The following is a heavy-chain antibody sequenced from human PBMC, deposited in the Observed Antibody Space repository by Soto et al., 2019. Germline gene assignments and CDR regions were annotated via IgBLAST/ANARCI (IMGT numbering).Heavy chain of an antibody. CDR2: ISGSGGSS. D-gene: IGHD3-22*01. J-gene: IGHJ6*02. CDR1: GFAFSTYA. Sequence: QAGGSLRLSCAASGFAFSTYAMTWVRQAPGKGLEWVSVISGSGGSSYYADSVKGRFTISRDNSKNTLYLQMNSLRAEDTAVYYCARAIYXSSGYFFARLNYYGMDVWGQGTTVTVSS. CDR3: ARAIYXSSGYFFARLNYYGMDV. V-gene: IGHV3-23*01.